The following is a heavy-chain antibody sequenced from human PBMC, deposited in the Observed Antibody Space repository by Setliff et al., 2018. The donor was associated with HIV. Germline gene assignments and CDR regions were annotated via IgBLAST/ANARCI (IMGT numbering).Heavy chain of an antibody. CDR2: ISGYNGNT. D-gene: IGHD6-19*01. CDR3: ARVPYRSAWFSGGHDAFDV. Sequence: ASVKVSCKASGYTFSSYGISWVRQAPGQGLEWMGWISGYNGNTKYVRKLQGRVTVTTDTSTRTVYMELRSLRHDDTAEYFCARVPYRSAWFSGGHDAFDVWGQGTMVTVSS. J-gene: IGHJ3*01. V-gene: IGHV1-18*01. CDR1: GYTFSSYG.